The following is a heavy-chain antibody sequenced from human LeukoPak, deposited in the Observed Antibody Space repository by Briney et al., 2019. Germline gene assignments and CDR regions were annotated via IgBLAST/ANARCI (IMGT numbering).Heavy chain of an antibody. CDR1: GGSFSGYY. D-gene: IGHD4-17*01. CDR3: ARYRPWVTTWQVFDY. Sequence: SETLSLTCAVYGGSFSGYYWSWIRQPPGKGLEWIGEINHSGSTNYNPSLKSRVTISVDTSKNQFSLKLSSVTAADTAVYYCARYRPWVTTWQVFDYWGQGTLVTVSS. V-gene: IGHV4-34*01. CDR2: INHSGST. J-gene: IGHJ4*02.